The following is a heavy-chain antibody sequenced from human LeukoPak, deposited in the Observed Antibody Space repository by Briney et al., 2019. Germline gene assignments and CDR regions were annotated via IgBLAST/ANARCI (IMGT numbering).Heavy chain of an antibody. CDR1: GFTFSNAW. D-gene: IGHD1-14*01. Sequence: GGSLRLSCAASGFTFSNAWMSWVRQAPGKGLEGVGRIKSKTDGGTTDYAAPVKGRFTISRDDSKNTLYLQMNSLRAEDTARYFCAKDPRRYWGTLDYFDYWGQGTLVTVSS. V-gene: IGHV3-15*01. J-gene: IGHJ4*02. CDR2: IKSKTDGGTT. CDR3: AKDPRRYWGTLDYFDY.